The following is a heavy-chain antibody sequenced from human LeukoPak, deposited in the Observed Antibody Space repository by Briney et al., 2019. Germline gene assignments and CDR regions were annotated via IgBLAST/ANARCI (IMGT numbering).Heavy chain of an antibody. Sequence: GEPLKISCKGSGSSFTSYWIGWVRQMPGKGLEWMGIIYPGDSDTRYSPSFQGQVTISADKSISTAYLQWSSLKASDTAMYYCARLLRNIAAAVYYFDYWGQGTLVTVSS. V-gene: IGHV5-51*01. D-gene: IGHD6-13*01. CDR2: IYPGDSDT. CDR1: GSSFTSYW. J-gene: IGHJ4*02. CDR3: ARLLRNIAAAVYYFDY.